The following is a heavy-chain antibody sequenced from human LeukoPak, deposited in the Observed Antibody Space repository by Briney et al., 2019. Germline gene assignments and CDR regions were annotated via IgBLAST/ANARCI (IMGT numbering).Heavy chain of an antibody. J-gene: IGHJ4*02. CDR2: IYTSGST. V-gene: IGHV4-61*02. CDR1: GGSISSGSHS. Sequence: SETLSLTCTVSGGSISSGSHSWSWIRQPAGKGLEWIGRIYTSGSTNYNPSLKIRVTISVDTSKNQFSLKLSSVTAADTAVYYCASTRIVGVGSFDYWGQGTLVTVSS. CDR3: ASTRIVGVGSFDY. D-gene: IGHD1-26*01.